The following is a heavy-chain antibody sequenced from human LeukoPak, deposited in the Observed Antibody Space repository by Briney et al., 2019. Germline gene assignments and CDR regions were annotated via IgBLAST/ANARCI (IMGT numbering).Heavy chain of an antibody. J-gene: IGHJ3*01. D-gene: IGHD1-14*01. CDR2: FSGSGGRT. Sequence: GGPLRLSCAASGFTFSTYAMSWVRKAPGKGREWCSSFSGSGGRTFYADSVKGRFTISRDNSKNELYLQMKSLRAEDKDVYYCAKRITVVARDAFDFWGQGTMVTVSA. CDR1: GFTFSTYA. V-gene: IGHV3-23*01. CDR3: AKRITVVARDAFDF.